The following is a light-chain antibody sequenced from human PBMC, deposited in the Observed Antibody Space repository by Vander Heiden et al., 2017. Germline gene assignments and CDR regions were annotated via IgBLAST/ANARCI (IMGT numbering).Light chain of an antibody. CDR1: SSDVGGYNY. CDR3: SSYTSSSTLDV. CDR2: EVS. Sequence: QSALTQPASASGSPGHSITISCTGTSSDVGGYNYVSWYQQHPGKAPKLMSYEVSNRPSGVSNRFSGSKPGNTASLTSAGLQAEDEADYYCSSYTSSSTLDVFGTGTKVTVL. J-gene: IGLJ1*01. V-gene: IGLV2-14*01.